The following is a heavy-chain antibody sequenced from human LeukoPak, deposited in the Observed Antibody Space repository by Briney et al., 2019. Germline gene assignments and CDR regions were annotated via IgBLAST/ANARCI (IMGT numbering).Heavy chain of an antibody. CDR3: ARDKYYYDSSGDIDY. CDR1: GFTFSDYY. J-gene: IGHJ4*02. CDR2: ISSSGSTI. V-gene: IGHV3-11*01. D-gene: IGHD3-22*01. Sequence: GGSLRLSCAASGFTFSDYYMSWIRQAPGKGLEWVSYISSSGSTIYYADSVKGRFTISRDNAKNSLYLQMNSLRAEDTAVYYCARDKYYYDSSGDIDYWGQGTLVTVSS.